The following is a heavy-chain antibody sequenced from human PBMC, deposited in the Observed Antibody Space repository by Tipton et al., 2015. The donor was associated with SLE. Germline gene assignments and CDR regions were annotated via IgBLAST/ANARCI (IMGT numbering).Heavy chain of an antibody. CDR1: GFTFDDYA. Sequence: LRLSCAASGFTFDDYAMHWIRQPAAKGLEWIGRIYTSGSTNYNPSLRSRVTMSVDTSKNQFSLNLSSVTAADTAVYYCARDRGSAWSSSFDYWGQGTLVTVSS. D-gene: IGHD6-19*01. CDR2: IYTSGST. CDR3: ARDRGSAWSSSFDY. V-gene: IGHV4-4*07. J-gene: IGHJ4*02.